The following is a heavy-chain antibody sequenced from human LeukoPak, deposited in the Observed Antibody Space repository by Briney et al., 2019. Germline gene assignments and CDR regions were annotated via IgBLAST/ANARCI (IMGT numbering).Heavy chain of an antibody. CDR3: ARGQYGMDP. V-gene: IGHV3-7*05. J-gene: IGHJ6*02. Sequence: GGSLRLSCAASGFTFSNYWMTWVRQGPGKGLEWVANMKPGGGENYSVDSVKGRFTISRDNAKSSLYLQMNSLRVEDTAVYYCARGQYGMDPWGQGTTVTVS. CDR2: MKPGGGEN. CDR1: GFTFSNYW.